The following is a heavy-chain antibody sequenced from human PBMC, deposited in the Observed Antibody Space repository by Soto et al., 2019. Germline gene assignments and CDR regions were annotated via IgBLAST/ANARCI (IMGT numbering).Heavy chain of an antibody. Sequence: PSETLSLTCAVSGGSISSGGYSWSWIRQPPGKGLEWIGYVYHSGGTNYNPSLKGRVTILLDAPKNQFSLKLSSVTAADTAVYYCARGYDSSGYYEGSWFDPWGQGTLVTVSS. CDR3: ARGYDSSGYYEGSWFDP. J-gene: IGHJ5*02. CDR1: GGSISSGGYS. D-gene: IGHD3-22*01. CDR2: VYHSGGT. V-gene: IGHV4-61*08.